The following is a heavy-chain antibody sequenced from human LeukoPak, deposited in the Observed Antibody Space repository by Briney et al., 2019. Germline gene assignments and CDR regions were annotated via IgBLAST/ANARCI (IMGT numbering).Heavy chain of an antibody. CDR3: ARDRGSAVAGIYYYYGMDV. CDR2: IYYSGST. Sequence: PSETLSLTCTVSGGSMSPYHWGWIRQPPGKGLEWTGYIYYSGSTNYNPSLKSRVTISVDTSKNQFSLKLSSVTAADTAVYYCARDRGSAVAGIYYYYGMDVWGQGTTVTVSS. V-gene: IGHV4-59*01. J-gene: IGHJ6*02. D-gene: IGHD6-19*01. CDR1: GGSMSPYH.